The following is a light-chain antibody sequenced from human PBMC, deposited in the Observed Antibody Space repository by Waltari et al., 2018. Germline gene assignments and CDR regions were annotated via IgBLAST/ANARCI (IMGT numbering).Light chain of an antibody. CDR1: QSMSSY. V-gene: IGKV1-39*01. CDR2: DAS. J-gene: IGKJ4*01. CDR3: QQSYSTWLT. Sequence: DIQMTQSPSSLSASVGDRVTITCRASQSMSSYLNWNQKKPGKAHKLLLYDASILQSGVPSSFSGSGSGTDFTLTISSLQPEDFATYYCQQSYSTWLTFGGGTKVEIK.